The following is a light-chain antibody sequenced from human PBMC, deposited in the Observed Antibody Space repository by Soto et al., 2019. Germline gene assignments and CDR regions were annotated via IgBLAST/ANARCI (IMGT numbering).Light chain of an antibody. CDR3: QQDHSFPFT. CDR1: QGITDD. CDR2: AAS. J-gene: IGKJ4*01. V-gene: IGKV1-6*01. Sequence: AIQMTQSPSSLSATVGDRVTITCRASQGITDDLSWYQQKPGRAPKLLIYAASSSQNGVPPRFSGSGSGTDFILTITSLQPEDFAIYYCQQDHSFPFTFGGGTRVDTK.